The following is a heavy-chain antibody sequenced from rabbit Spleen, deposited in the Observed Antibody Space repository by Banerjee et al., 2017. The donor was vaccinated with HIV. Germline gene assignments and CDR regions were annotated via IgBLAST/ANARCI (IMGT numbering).Heavy chain of an antibody. J-gene: IGHJ4*01. CDR1: EFSFSSSYW. D-gene: IGHD6-1*01. CDR2: IRAGGSGDT. Sequence: QEQLEESGGDLVKPGASLTLTCTASEFSFSSSYWICWVRQAPGKGLEWIACIRAGGSGDTYYASWAKGRFTISKTSSTTVTLQMASLTAADTAAYFCARGYDGYSYAINLWGPGTLVTVS. V-gene: IGHV1S45*01. CDR3: ARGYDGYSYAINL.